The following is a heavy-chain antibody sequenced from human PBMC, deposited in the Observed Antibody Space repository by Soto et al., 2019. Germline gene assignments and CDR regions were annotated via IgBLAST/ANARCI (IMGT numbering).Heavy chain of an antibody. CDR2: IIGGDGDK. J-gene: IGHJ5*01. V-gene: IGHV3-23*01. CDR3: AKDRDPDGIWTFDS. D-gene: IGHD3-9*01. CDR1: GFTFRTFT. Sequence: VQLLEHGGQLVQPGESLRLSCAASGFTFRTFTMNWVRQAPGKGLEWVSGIIGGDGDKFYSDSVKGRLTISRDNSKDMLFLQMSSLRVDDTAVYYCAKDRDPDGIWTFDSWGQGTLVTVSS.